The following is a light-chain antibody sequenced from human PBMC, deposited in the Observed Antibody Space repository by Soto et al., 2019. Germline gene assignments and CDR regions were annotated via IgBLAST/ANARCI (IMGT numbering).Light chain of an antibody. V-gene: IGLV2-23*02. CDR3: CSFRVSHLYV. Sequence: QSVLTQPASVSGSPGQSITISCTGTSSDVGSHNFVSWYQQRPGKAPKLMIFEVTKRPSGVSSRFSASKSGNTASLTISGVQAEDEADYYCCSFRVSHLYVFGTGTKVTVL. J-gene: IGLJ1*01. CDR2: EVT. CDR1: SSDVGSHNF.